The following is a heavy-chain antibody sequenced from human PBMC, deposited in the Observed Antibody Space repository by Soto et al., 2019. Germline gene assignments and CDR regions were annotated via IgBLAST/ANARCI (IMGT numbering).Heavy chain of an antibody. V-gene: IGHV4-59*08. CDR1: GGSISSYY. CDR3: ARHKICSSTSCYYYYYYMDV. Sequence: SETLSLTCTVSGGSISSYYWSWIRQPPGKGLEWIGCIYYSGSTNYNPSLKSRVTISVDTSKNQFSLKLSSVTAADTAVYYCARHKICSSTSCYYYYYYMDVWGKGTTVTVSS. J-gene: IGHJ6*03. CDR2: IYYSGST. D-gene: IGHD2-2*01.